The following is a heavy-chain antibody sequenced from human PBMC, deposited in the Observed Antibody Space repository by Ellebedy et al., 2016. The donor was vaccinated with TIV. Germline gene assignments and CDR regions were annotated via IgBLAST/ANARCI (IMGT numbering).Heavy chain of an antibody. D-gene: IGHD6-13*01. CDR1: GFTFSDYW. Sequence: GESLKISCAASGFTFSDYWMHWVRQAPGKGLVWVSRIKSDGSSISYADSVKGRFTISRDNSKNTLHLQMDSLRAEDTAVYYCAKSSQGDSWYLYGMDVWGQGTTVTVSS. CDR3: AKSSQGDSWYLYGMDV. J-gene: IGHJ6*02. V-gene: IGHV3-74*01. CDR2: IKSDGSSI.